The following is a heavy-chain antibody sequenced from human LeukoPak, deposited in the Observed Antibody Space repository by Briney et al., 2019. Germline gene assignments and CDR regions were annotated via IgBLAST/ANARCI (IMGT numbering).Heavy chain of an antibody. J-gene: IGHJ4*02. CDR3: AKDPGYCSGGSCYSDY. CDR1: GFTFSSYS. D-gene: IGHD2-15*01. V-gene: IGHV3-48*01. CDR2: ISSSSSTI. Sequence: PGGSLRLSCAASGFTFSSYSMNWVRQAPGKGLEWVSYISSSSSTIYYADSVKGRFTISRDNYQNTLYLQMNSLSAEDTAVYYCAKDPGYCSGGSCYSDYWGKGTLVTVSS.